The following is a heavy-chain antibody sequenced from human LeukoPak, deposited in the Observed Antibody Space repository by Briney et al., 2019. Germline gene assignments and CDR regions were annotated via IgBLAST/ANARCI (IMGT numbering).Heavy chain of an antibody. Sequence: GGSLRLSCAASGFTFSSYEMNWVRQAPGKGLEWVSYISSSRSTIYYADSVKGRSTISRDNAKNSLYLQMNSLRAEDTAVYYCARDGGPAYSSSWYLYWGQGTLVTVSS. V-gene: IGHV3-48*03. CDR3: ARDGGPAYSSSWYLY. J-gene: IGHJ4*02. CDR1: GFTFSSYE. CDR2: ISSSRSTI. D-gene: IGHD6-13*01.